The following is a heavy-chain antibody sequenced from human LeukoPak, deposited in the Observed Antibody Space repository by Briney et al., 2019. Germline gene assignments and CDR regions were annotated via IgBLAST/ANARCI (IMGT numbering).Heavy chain of an antibody. D-gene: IGHD3-16*01. J-gene: IGHJ4*02. V-gene: IGHV3-21*06. CDR1: VFTFNTYS. Sequence: GGSLRLSCAASVFTFNTYSMNWARQAPGKGLEWVSSIDSSGGYMFYADSVKGRFIISRDNAKDSLYLQMNSLRAEDTAVYYCEVDGGYWGQGTLVTVSS. CDR3: EVDGGY. CDR2: IDSSGGYM.